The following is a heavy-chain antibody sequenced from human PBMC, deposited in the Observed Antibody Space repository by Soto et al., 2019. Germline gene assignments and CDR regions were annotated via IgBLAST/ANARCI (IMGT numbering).Heavy chain of an antibody. J-gene: IGHJ4*02. CDR2: ISGSGGST. D-gene: IGHD4-17*01. V-gene: IGHV3-23*01. Sequence: EVQLLESGGGLVQPGGSLRLSCAASGFTFSSYAMSWVRQAPGKGLEWVSAISGSGGSTYYADSVKGRFTISRDNSKNTLYLQMNSLRAEDTAGYYCAKAAPSIYGGNSGVFDYGGQGTLVTVSS. CDR3: AKAAPSIYGGNSGVFDY. CDR1: GFTFSSYA.